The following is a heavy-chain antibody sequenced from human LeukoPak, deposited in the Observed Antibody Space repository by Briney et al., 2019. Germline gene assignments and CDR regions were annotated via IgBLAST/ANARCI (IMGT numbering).Heavy chain of an antibody. D-gene: IGHD1-26*01. Sequence: GGSLRLSCAASGFTLSRYTMHWVRQAPGKGLEYVSTISSNGGSTYYANSVKGRFTISRDNAQKSLYLQMNSLRAEDTAVYYCATGSMNPYYYYYMAVWGKGTTVTISS. CDR1: GFTLSRYT. V-gene: IGHV3-64*01. CDR2: ISSNGGST. CDR3: ATGSMNPYYYYYMAV. J-gene: IGHJ6*03.